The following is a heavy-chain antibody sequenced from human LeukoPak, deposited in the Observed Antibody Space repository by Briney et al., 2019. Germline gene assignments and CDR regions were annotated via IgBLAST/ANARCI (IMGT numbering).Heavy chain of an antibody. Sequence: ASVKVSCKASGYTFTSYGISWVRQVPGQGLEWMGWISAYNGNTNYAQKLQGRVTMTTDTSTSTAYMELRSLRSDDTAVYYCARVVWGSGSSTGEFDYWGQGTLVTVSS. D-gene: IGHD3-16*01. J-gene: IGHJ4*02. CDR2: ISAYNGNT. V-gene: IGHV1-18*01. CDR1: GYTFTSYG. CDR3: ARVVWGSGSSTGEFDY.